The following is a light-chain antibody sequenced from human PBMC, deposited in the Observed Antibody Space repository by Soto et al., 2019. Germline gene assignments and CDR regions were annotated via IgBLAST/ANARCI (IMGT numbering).Light chain of an antibody. V-gene: IGKV3-15*01. CDR1: QSVGSN. Sequence: DIVLTQSPGTLSLSPGERGTLSCRASQSVGSNLAWYQHKPGQAPRLLIYDASTRATGVPATFSGSGSGTEFTLTISSLQSDDFAIYYCQHYNMWHHMLSFGGGTKVDIK. J-gene: IGKJ4*01. CDR2: DAS. CDR3: QHYNMWHHMLS.